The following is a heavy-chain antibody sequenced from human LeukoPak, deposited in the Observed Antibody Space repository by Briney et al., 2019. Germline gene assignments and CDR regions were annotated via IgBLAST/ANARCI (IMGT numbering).Heavy chain of an antibody. J-gene: IGHJ6*03. CDR2: ISGGGDKT. CDR3: AKDAYSSSVVDYYYYMDV. D-gene: IGHD6-6*01. CDR1: GFSFSSYA. Sequence: GGFLRLSCAASGFSFSSYAMTWVRQAPGKGLEWVSGISGGGDKTYYADSVKGRFTVSRGNSENKLWLQLNSLTAEDTALYYCAKDAYSSSVVDYYYYMDVWGKGTMVTVSS. V-gene: IGHV3-23*01.